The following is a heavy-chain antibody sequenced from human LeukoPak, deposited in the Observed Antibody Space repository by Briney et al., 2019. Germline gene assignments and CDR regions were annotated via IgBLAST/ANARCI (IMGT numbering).Heavy chain of an antibody. J-gene: IGHJ4*02. D-gene: IGHD5-18*01. CDR3: ARAGGYSYYDY. CDR1: GFTFSSYAM. CDR2: IYHSGST. Sequence: GSLRLSCAASGFTFSSYAMSWVRQAPGKGLEWIGEIYHSGSTNYNPSLKSRVTISVDKSKNQFSLKLSSVTAADTAVYYCARAGGYSYYDYWGQGTLVIVSS. V-gene: IGHV4-4*02.